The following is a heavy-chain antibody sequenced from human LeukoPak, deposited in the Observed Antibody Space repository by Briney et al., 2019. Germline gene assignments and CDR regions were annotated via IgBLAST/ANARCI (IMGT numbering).Heavy chain of an antibody. J-gene: IGHJ6*02. CDR3: ARLTRFGEFIYYYYGMDV. Sequence: GASVEVSCKASGYTFTGYYMHWVRQAPGQGLEWMGRINPNSGGTNYAQKFQGRVTMTRDTSISTAYMELSSLRSEDTAVYYCARLTRFGEFIYYYYGMDVWGQGTTVTVSS. CDR1: GYTFTGYY. V-gene: IGHV1-2*06. CDR2: INPNSGGT. D-gene: IGHD3-10*01.